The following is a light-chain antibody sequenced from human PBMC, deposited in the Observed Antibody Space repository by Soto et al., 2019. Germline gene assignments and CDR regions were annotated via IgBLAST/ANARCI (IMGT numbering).Light chain of an antibody. CDR3: QQENNWPPIT. V-gene: IGKV3-15*01. Sequence: EIVMTQSPATLSVSPGERATLSCRASQSVSSNLAWYQQKPGQAPRLLIYGASTRATGIPARFSGSGSGTEFNLTISSLQAEDFAVYYCQQENNWPPITFGQGTRLEIK. CDR1: QSVSSN. J-gene: IGKJ5*01. CDR2: GAS.